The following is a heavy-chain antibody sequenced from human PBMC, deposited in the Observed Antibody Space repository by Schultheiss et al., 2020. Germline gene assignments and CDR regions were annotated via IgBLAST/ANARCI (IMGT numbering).Heavy chain of an antibody. V-gene: IGHV4-39*07. J-gene: IGHJ6*02. D-gene: IGHD2-15*01. Sequence: SQTLSLTCTVSVGSISSSSYYWSWIRQPPGKGLEWIGEINHSGSTNYNPSLKSRVTISVDTSKNQFSLKLSSVTAADTAVYYCARGPQDIVVVVAANPGYYYGMDVWGQGTTVTVSS. CDR3: ARGPQDIVVVVAANPGYYYGMDV. CDR1: VGSISSSSYY. CDR2: INHSGST.